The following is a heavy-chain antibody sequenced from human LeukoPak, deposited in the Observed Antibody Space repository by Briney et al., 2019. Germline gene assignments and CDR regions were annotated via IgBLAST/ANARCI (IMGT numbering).Heavy chain of an antibody. CDR1: GFTVSSNY. Sequence: GGSLRLSCAASGFTVSSNYMSWVRQAPGKGLEWVSSISSSSSYIYYADSVKGRFTISRDNAKNSLYLQMNSLRAEDTAVYYCAGVRCGDCSDAFDIWGQGTMVTVSS. CDR2: ISSSSSYI. V-gene: IGHV3-21*01. J-gene: IGHJ3*02. D-gene: IGHD2-21*02. CDR3: AGVRCGDCSDAFDI.